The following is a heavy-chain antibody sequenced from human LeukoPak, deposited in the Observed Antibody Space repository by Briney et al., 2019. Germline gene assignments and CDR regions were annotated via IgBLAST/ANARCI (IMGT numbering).Heavy chain of an antibody. CDR1: GGSISSYY. D-gene: IGHD3-10*01. Sequence: SETLSLTCTVSGGSISSYYWSWIRQPPGKGLEWIGYIYYSGSTNYNPSLKSRVTISVDTSKNQFSLKLSSVTAADTAVYYCARTDTLLWFGELVAAFDYWGQGTLVTVSS. CDR2: IYYSGST. CDR3: ARTDTLLWFGELVAAFDY. J-gene: IGHJ4*02. V-gene: IGHV4-59*01.